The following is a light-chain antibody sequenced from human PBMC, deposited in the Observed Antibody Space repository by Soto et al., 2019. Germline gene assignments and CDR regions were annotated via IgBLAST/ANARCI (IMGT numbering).Light chain of an antibody. CDR3: QQHDDSPWT. V-gene: IGKV3-20*01. Sequence: VLTQSPGTVSVSPGESATLSCTTSRRLTRSLLAWYHQKPGQAPRLLIYGASSRTIDTPSRFRGSGSGTEYTLTITGVEPDDLGLYFCQQHDDSPWTFGQGTTLDLK. J-gene: IGKJ2*01. CDR1: RRLTRSL. CDR2: GAS.